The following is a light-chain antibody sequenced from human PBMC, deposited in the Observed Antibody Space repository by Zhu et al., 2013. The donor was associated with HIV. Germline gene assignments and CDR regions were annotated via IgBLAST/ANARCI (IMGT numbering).Light chain of an antibody. J-gene: IGKJ5*01. CDR2: GAS. CDR1: QSISTN. V-gene: IGKV3D-15*01. Sequence: EIVMTQSPATLSVSPGERVTLSCRASQSISTNLAWYQQKPGQAPRLLIYGASSRATGIPDRFSGSGSGTDFTLTITSLEPEDFAVYYCQQYSNLITFGQGTRLEIK. CDR3: QQYSNLIT.